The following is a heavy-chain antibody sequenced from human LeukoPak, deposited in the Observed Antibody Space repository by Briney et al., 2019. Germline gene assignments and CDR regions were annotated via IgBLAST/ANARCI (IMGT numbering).Heavy chain of an antibody. CDR3: ARGRGDCSTTSCYIDY. CDR1: GFTFGRYG. CDR2: IWYDGSHK. J-gene: IGHJ4*02. Sequence: GGSLRLSCAASGFTFGRYGMHWVRQPPGQGLEWVAFIWYDGSHKGYADSVKGRFTISGDNSKNTLFLQMNSPRAEDTAVYFCARGRGDCSTTSCYIDYWGQGTLVTVSS. D-gene: IGHD2-2*01. V-gene: IGHV3-33*01.